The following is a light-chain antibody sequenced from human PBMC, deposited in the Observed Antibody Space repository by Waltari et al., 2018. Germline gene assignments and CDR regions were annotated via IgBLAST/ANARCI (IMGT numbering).Light chain of an antibody. V-gene: IGKV1-5*01. CDR1: QDIGTW. J-gene: IGKJ1*01. Sequence: DIQMTQSPSIMSAPVGDRVTITCRAHQDIGTWLAWYQQKPGNAPKLLIHDASTLQNGVSSRIRGSGSGTEFALTISNLQPDDVATYYCQQYKSHYRTFGHGTRVEVK. CDR2: DAS. CDR3: QQYKSHYRT.